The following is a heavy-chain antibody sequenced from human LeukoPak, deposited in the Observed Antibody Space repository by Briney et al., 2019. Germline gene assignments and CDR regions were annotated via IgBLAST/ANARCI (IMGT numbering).Heavy chain of an antibody. CDR2: INHSGST. J-gene: IGHJ5*02. CDR1: GGSFSGYY. Sequence: SQTLSLTCAVYGGSFSGYYWSWIRQPPGKGLEWIGEINHSGSTNYNPSLKSRVTISVDTSQNQFSLKLSSVTAADTAVYYCARGPLEDTAMVTWGQGTLVTVSS. CDR3: ARGPLEDTAMVT. D-gene: IGHD5-18*01. V-gene: IGHV4-34*01.